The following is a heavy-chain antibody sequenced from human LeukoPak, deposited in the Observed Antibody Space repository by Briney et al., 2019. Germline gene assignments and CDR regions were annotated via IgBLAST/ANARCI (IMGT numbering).Heavy chain of an antibody. J-gene: IGHJ4*02. CDR1: GLTFDDYA. CDR2: ISWNSGSI. D-gene: IGHD3-22*01. Sequence: GGSLRLSCAASGLTFDDYAMHWVRQAPGKGLERVSGISWNSGSIGYADSVKGRFTISRDSSKKSLYLQMNSLRTEDTALYYCAKSLVSSGYRLDYWGQGTLVTVSS. V-gene: IGHV3-9*01. CDR3: AKSLVSSGYRLDY.